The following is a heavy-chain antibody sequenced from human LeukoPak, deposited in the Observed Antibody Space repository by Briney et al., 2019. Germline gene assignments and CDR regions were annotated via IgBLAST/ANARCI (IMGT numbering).Heavy chain of an antibody. Sequence: ASVKVSCKASGYTFTGYAMNWVRQAPGQGLEWMGWINTNTGNPTYAQGFTGRFVFSLDTSVSTAYLQISSLKAVDTAVYYCARGGYCSGGSCYSNWFDPWGQGTLVTVSS. D-gene: IGHD2-15*01. CDR3: ARGGYCSGGSCYSNWFDP. CDR2: INTNTGNP. CDR1: GYTFTGYA. V-gene: IGHV7-4-1*02. J-gene: IGHJ5*02.